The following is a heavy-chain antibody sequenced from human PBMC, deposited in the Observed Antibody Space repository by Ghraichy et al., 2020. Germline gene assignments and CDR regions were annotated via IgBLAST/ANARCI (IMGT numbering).Heavy chain of an antibody. D-gene: IGHD3-22*01. CDR2: FYYSGST. V-gene: IGHV4-39*01. J-gene: IGHJ4*02. Sequence: SETLSLTCTVSGGSISSSSYYWGWIRQPPGKGLEWIGGFYYSGSTYYNPSLKSRVTISVDTSKTQFSLKLSSVTAADTAVYYCARPDSSGLFNFDYWGQGTLVTVSS. CDR3: ARPDSSGLFNFDY. CDR1: GGSISSSSYY.